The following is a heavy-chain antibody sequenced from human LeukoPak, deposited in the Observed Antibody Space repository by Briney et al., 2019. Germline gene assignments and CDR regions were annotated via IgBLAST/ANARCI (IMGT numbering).Heavy chain of an antibody. CDR1: GDSVFSNSAA. CDR2: TYYRSKWYN. V-gene: IGHV6-1*01. D-gene: IGHD3-3*02. CDR3: ARGAFLEWLLYYYYYMDV. Sequence: SQTLSLTCAISGDSVFSNSAAWNWTRQSPSRGLVWLGWTYYRSKWYNDYAVSVKSRITINPDTSKNQFSLQLNSVTPEDTAVYYCARGAFLEWLLYYYYYMDVWGKGTTVTVSS. J-gene: IGHJ6*03.